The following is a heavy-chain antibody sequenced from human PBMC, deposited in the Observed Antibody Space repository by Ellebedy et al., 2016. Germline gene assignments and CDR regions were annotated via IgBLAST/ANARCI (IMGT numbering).Heavy chain of an antibody. V-gene: IGHV3-21*01. CDR3: ARKKSSSWIDH. D-gene: IGHD6-13*01. J-gene: IGHJ4*02. Sequence: GGSLRLSXAASGFTFSSYATHWVRQAPGKGLEWVSSIDSSSNYIYYADSVKGRFTISRDNAKNSLYLQMNSLRAEDTAVYYCARKKSSSWIDHWGQGTLVTVSS. CDR1: GFTFSSYA. CDR2: IDSSSNYI.